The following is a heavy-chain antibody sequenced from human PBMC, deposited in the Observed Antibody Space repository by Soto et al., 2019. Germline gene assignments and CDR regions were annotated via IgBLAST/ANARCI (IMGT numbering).Heavy chain of an antibody. V-gene: IGHV3-73*01. CDR3: TLTKATPHNYGMDV. Sequence: PGGSLRLSCSASEFSFTVSSVHWVRQASGKGLEWLGRIRSKANNYGTAYAASVSGRFTISRDDSKNTAYLQMNSLKSEDAAVYYCTLTKATPHNYGMDVWGPGTTVTVSS. J-gene: IGHJ6*02. CDR2: IRSKANNYGT. CDR1: EFSFTVSS. D-gene: IGHD2-8*01.